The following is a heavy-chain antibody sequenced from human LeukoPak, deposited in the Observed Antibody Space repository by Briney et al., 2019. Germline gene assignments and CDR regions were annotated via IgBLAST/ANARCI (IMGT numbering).Heavy chain of an antibody. J-gene: IGHJ6*02. Sequence: SVKVSCKASGGTFSSYAISWVRQAPGQGLGWMGGIIPIFGTANYAQKFQGRVTITADESTSTAYMELSSLRSEDTAVYYCARVKCSSTSCYTPYYYYGMDVWGQGTTVTVSS. CDR2: IIPIFGTA. V-gene: IGHV1-69*13. CDR1: GGTFSSYA. D-gene: IGHD2-2*02. CDR3: ARVKCSSTSCYTPYYYYGMDV.